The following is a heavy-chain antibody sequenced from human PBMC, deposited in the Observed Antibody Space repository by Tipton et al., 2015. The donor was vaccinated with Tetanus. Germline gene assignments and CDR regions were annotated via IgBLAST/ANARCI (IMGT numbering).Heavy chain of an antibody. CDR3: ARVYGKRLLSWSEVIDY. V-gene: IGHV3-33*01. Sequence: SLRLSCEASGFTFSGYGMKWVRQAPGKGLEWVAVVWYDGSTEYYADSVKGRFPISRENFNNTLYLKMTSLRAGDTAVYYCARVYGKRLLSWSEVIDYCGQGTLVTGSS. J-gene: IGHJ4*02. CDR2: VWYDGSTE. D-gene: IGHD2-2*01. CDR1: GFTFSGYG.